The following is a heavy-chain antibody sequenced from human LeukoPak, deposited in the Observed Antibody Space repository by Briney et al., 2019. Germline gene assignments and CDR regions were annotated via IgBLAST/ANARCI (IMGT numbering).Heavy chain of an antibody. V-gene: IGHV3-23*01. D-gene: IGHD2-2*01. CDR2: ISRSGDST. CDR1: GFSFSIYA. J-gene: IGHJ4*02. Sequence: GGSLRLSCAASGFSFSIYAMSWVRQAPGRGLEWVSGISRSGDSTYYAGSVKGRFTISRDNSKNTLYLQMNSLRAEDTAVYYCAKGAGYCSSPSCEIDYWGQGTLVTVSS. CDR3: AKGAGYCSSPSCEIDY.